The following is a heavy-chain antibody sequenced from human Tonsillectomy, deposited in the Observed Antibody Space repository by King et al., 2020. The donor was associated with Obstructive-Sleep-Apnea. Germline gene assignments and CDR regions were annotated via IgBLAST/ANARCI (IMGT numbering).Heavy chain of an antibody. D-gene: IGHD3-22*01. J-gene: IGHJ4*02. Sequence: VQLVESGGGLVQPGGSLRLSCAASGFTFSSYGMNWVRQAPGKGLEWVSYISSSSSTIYYADPVKGRFTISTDNAKNSLYLQMNSLRAEDTAVYYCARTRPLRDDSSGYYGVGLDYWGQGSLVTVSS. CDR1: GFTFSSYG. CDR2: ISSSSSTI. V-gene: IGHV3-48*04. CDR3: ARTRPLRDDSSGYYGVGLDY.